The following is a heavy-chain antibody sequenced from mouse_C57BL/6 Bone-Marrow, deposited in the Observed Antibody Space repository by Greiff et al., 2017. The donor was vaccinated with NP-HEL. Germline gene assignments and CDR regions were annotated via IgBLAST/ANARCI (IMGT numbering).Heavy chain of an antibody. CDR3: SSNWYFDV. CDR2: IDPENGDT. J-gene: IGHJ1*03. V-gene: IGHV14-4*01. Sequence: VQLKQSGAELVRPGASVKLSCTASGFNIKDDYMHWVKQRPEQGLEWIGWIDPENGDTEYASKFQGKATITAYTSSNTAYLQLSSLTSEDTAVYYCSSNWYFDVWGTGTTVTVSS. CDR1: GFNIKDDY.